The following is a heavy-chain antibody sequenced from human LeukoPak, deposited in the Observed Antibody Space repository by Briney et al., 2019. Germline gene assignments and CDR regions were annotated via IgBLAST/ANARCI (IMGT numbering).Heavy chain of an antibody. D-gene: IGHD6-13*01. CDR1: GFTFSSYS. CDR2: ISSSSSTI. Sequence: GGSLRLSCAASGFTFSSYSMNWVRQAPGKGLEWVSYISSSSSTIYYADFVKGRFTISRDNAKNSLYLQMNSLRAEDTAVSYCARAPLAAAGYTDYWGQGTLVTVSS. J-gene: IGHJ4*02. V-gene: IGHV3-48*01. CDR3: ARAPLAAAGYTDY.